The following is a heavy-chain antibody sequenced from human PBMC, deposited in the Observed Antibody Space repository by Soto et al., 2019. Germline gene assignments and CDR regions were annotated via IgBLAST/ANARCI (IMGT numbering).Heavy chain of an antibody. V-gene: IGHV4-4*07. CDR2: IYTSGST. CDR1: GGSISSYY. J-gene: IGHJ5*02. Sequence: QVQLQESGPGLVKPSETLSLTCTVSGGSISSYYWSWIRQPAGKGLEWIGRIYTSGSTNYNPSLKSRVTMSVDTSKNQFSLKLSSVTAADTAVYYCARVGSSSWDLMETNWFDPWGQGTLVTVSS. D-gene: IGHD6-13*01. CDR3: ARVGSSSWDLMETNWFDP.